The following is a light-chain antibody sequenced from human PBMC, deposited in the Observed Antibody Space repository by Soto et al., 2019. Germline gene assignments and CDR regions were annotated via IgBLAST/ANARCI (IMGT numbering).Light chain of an antibody. CDR1: SSDVGDYNY. Sequence: QSVLTQPASVSGYPGQSITISCTGTSSDVGDYNYVSWYQQHPGKAPKLILYDVINRPSGVSDRFSGSKSGYTASLTISGLLPEDEADYYCISYTSSSTSYVIGTGTKVTVL. CDR2: DVI. V-gene: IGLV2-14*01. J-gene: IGLJ1*01. CDR3: ISYTSSSTSYV.